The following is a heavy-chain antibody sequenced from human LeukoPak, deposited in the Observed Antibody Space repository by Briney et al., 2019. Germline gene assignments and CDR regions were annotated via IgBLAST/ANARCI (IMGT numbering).Heavy chain of an antibody. CDR1: GYSFTSYW. V-gene: IGHV5-51*01. Sequence: GESLKISCKGSGYSFTSYWIGWVRQMPGKGLEWMGIIHPADSDIRYSPSFQGQVTISADKSISTAYLQWSSLKASDTAMYYCARQRDYDILTGYEFDPWGQGTLATVSS. D-gene: IGHD3-9*01. J-gene: IGHJ5*02. CDR2: IHPADSDI. CDR3: ARQRDYDILTGYEFDP.